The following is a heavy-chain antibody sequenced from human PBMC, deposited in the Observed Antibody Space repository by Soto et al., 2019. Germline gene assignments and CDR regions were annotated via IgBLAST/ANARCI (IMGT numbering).Heavy chain of an antibody. CDR1: GFTFSRYW. D-gene: IGHD3-3*01. CDR2: IKQDGSEK. V-gene: IGHV3-7*05. CDR3: ARDVRHDFWSGFLAKSGYGMDV. Sequence: GGILRLSRAASGFTFSRYWMRLVRQAPGKEQEWVTNIKQDGSEKYYVDSVKGRFIISRDNAKISVYLQKNSLRAEDMAVYYCARDVRHDFWSGFLAKSGYGMDVWGQGTTVTVSS. J-gene: IGHJ6*02.